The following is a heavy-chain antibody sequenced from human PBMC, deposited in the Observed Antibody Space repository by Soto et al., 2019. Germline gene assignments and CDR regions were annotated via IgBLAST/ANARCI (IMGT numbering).Heavy chain of an antibody. J-gene: IGHJ3*01. CDR2: INTYNGNT. CDR1: GYTFTNYG. V-gene: IGHV1-18*01. Sequence: VQLVQSGVEVKKPGASVKVSCKASGYTFTNYGISWVRQAPGQGLEWMGWINTYNGNTNYAQKAQGRVTMTTETSTSTAYMELRSLRPDDTAVYYCATALLYSTRATVRFDLWGQGTMLTVSS. CDR3: ATALLYSTRATVRFDL. D-gene: IGHD6-13*01.